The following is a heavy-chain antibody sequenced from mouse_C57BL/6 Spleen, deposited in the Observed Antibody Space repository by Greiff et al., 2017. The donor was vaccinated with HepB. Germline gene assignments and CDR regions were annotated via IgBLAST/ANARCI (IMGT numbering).Heavy chain of an antibody. J-gene: IGHJ4*01. V-gene: IGHV1-50*01. CDR1: GYTFTSYW. Sequence: QIQLQQPGAELVKPGASVKLSCTASGYTFTSYWMQWVKQRPGQGLEWIGEIDPSDSDTNYNQKFKGKATFTVDTSSSTAYMQLSSLTSEDAAVYYCARFDYLNYYAMDYWGQGTSVTVSS. CDR2: IDPSDSDT. D-gene: IGHD2-4*01. CDR3: ARFDYLNYYAMDY.